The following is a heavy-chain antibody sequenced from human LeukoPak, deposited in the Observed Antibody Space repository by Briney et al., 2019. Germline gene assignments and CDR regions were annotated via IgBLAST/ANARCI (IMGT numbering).Heavy chain of an antibody. CDR1: GFTVSSNY. Sequence: GGSLRLSCAASGFTVSSNYMSWVRQAPGKGLEWVSVIYSDGSTYYTDSVKGRFTISRDNSKNTLYLQMNSLRAEDTAVYYCASIGERWLRFGAFDIWGQGTMVTVSS. D-gene: IGHD5-24*01. V-gene: IGHV3-53*01. CDR2: IYSDGST. J-gene: IGHJ3*02. CDR3: ASIGERWLRFGAFDI.